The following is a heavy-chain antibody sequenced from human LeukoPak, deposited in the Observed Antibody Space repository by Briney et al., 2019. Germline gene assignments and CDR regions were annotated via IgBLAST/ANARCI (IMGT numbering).Heavy chain of an antibody. V-gene: IGHV1-18*01. CDR2: TSAYNGNT. Sequence: ASVKVSCKASGYTFTSYGISWVRRAPGQGLEWMGWTSAYNGNTNYAQKLQGRVTMTTDTSTSTAYMELRSLRSDDTAVYYCARDIVVVPAATFSSGWYSYYYGMDVWGQGTTVTVSS. CDR1: GYTFTSYG. D-gene: IGHD2-2*01. J-gene: IGHJ6*02. CDR3: ARDIVVVPAATFSSGWYSYYYGMDV.